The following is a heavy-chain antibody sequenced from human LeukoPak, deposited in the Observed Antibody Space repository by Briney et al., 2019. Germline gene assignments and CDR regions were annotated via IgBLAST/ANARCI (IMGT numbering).Heavy chain of an antibody. V-gene: IGHV4-61*02. CDR2: IYTSGST. D-gene: IGHD2-15*01. J-gene: IGHJ4*02. CDR1: GGSISSGSYY. CDR3: ARGCSGGSCYSDFDY. Sequence: SETLSLTCTASGGSISSGSYYWSWIRQPAGKGLEWIGRIYTSGSTNYNPSLKSRVTISVDTSKNQFSLKLSSMTAADTAVYYCARGCSGGSCYSDFDYWGQGTLVTVSS.